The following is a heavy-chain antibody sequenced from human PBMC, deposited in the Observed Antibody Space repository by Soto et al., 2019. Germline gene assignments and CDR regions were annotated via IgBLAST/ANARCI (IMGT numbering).Heavy chain of an antibody. J-gene: IGHJ5*02. Sequence: PSETLSLTCSVSGASIAGCSYYWSWFRQPPGKGLEWIGYIPSRGRPFYNPSLTSRGTISADSSKNQLSLQLTSVTAADTAVYYCVRDQYSGYDFALWGQGNLVTVSS. D-gene: IGHD5-12*01. CDR3: VRDQYSGYDFAL. CDR2: IPSRGRP. CDR1: GASIAGCSYY. V-gene: IGHV4-30-4*01.